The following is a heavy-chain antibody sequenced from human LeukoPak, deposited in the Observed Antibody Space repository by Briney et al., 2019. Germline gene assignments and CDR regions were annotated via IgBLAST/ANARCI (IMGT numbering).Heavy chain of an antibody. D-gene: IGHD3-22*01. CDR3: ARGGLYDSSGYYDY. Sequence: PSQTLSLTCAVSGGSISSDGHSWSWIRQPPGKGLEWIGYIYHSGSTYYNPSLKSRVTISVDRSKNQFSLKLSPVTAADTAVYYCARGGLYDSSGYYDYWGQGTLVTVSS. J-gene: IGHJ4*02. V-gene: IGHV4-30-2*01. CDR1: GGSISSDGHS. CDR2: IYHSGST.